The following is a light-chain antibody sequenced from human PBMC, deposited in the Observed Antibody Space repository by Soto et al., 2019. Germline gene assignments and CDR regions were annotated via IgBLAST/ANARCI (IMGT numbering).Light chain of an antibody. CDR3: SSFASGTTLV. CDR1: SSDVGGYNF. J-gene: IGLJ2*01. Sequence: QSAPTQPASVSGSPGQSITISCTGTSSDVGGYNFVSWYQQHPGKAPKLIIYEVGNRPSGISNRFSASKSGNTASLTISGLQAEDDADYYCSSFASGTTLVFGGGTKLTVL. CDR2: EVG. V-gene: IGLV2-14*01.